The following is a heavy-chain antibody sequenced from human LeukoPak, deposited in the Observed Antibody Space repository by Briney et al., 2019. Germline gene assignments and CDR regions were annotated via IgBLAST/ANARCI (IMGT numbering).Heavy chain of an antibody. CDR3: ARGGNYDFWSGYQYYFDY. Sequence: GGSLRLSCAASGFTVSSNYMSWVRQAPGKGLEWVSVIYSGGSTYYADSVKGRFTISRDNSKNTLYLQMNSLRTEDTAVYYCARGGNYDFWSGYQYYFDYWGQGTLVTVPS. V-gene: IGHV3-66*02. D-gene: IGHD3-3*01. CDR2: IYSGGST. J-gene: IGHJ4*02. CDR1: GFTVSSNY.